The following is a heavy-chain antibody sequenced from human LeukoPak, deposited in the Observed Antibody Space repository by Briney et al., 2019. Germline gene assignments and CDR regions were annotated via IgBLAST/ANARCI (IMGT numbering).Heavy chain of an antibody. D-gene: IGHD2-21*01. CDR3: ARDKGSD. J-gene: IGHJ4*02. CDR1: GFTFISYS. Sequence: GGSLRLSCAASGFTFISYSMNWVRQAPGKGLEWVSSISGGSTYIYYADSVKGRFTISRDNAKNSLYLQMNSLRADDTAVYYCARDKGSDWGQGTPVTVSS. CDR2: ISGGSTYI. V-gene: IGHV3-21*01.